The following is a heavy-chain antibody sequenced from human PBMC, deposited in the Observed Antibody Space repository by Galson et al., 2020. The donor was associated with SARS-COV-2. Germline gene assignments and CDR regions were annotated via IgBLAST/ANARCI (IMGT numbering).Heavy chain of an antibody. CDR2: ISDSGGRT. Sequence: GGSLRLSCAASGFTFTTYAMSWVRQAPGKGLEWVSTISDSGGRTYNADSVKGRFTISRDNSKNTLYLQMNSLRAEDTAVYYCAKYYYGSSGYSRYALDIWGQGTMVTVSS. CDR3: AKYYYGSSGYSRYALDI. J-gene: IGHJ3*02. D-gene: IGHD3-22*01. CDR1: GFTFTTYA. V-gene: IGHV3-23*01.